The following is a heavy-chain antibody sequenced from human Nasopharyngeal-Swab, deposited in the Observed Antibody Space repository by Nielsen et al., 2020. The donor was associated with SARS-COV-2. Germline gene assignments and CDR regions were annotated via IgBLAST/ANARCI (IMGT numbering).Heavy chain of an antibody. CDR3: AKDTGVAAVPYYFDY. CDR1: GLTFDDYA. Sequence: GGSLRLSCAASGLTFDDYAMHWVRQAPGKGLEWVSGISWNSGSIGYADSVKGRFTISRDNAKNSLYLQMNSLRAEDTALYYCAKDTGVAAVPYYFDYWGQGTLVTVSS. D-gene: IGHD6-13*01. J-gene: IGHJ4*02. CDR2: ISWNSGSI. V-gene: IGHV3-9*01.